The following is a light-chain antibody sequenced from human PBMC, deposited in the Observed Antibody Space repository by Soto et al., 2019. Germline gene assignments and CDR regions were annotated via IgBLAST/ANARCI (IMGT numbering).Light chain of an antibody. CDR2: KAS. J-gene: IGKJ1*01. V-gene: IGKV1-5*03. CDR3: QPYNSYSEA. Sequence: IQITHSPSTLSGSVGERFTITCRASQTISSWFAWYQQKPGKAPKLLIYKASTLKSGVPSRFSGSGSGTEFTLTISSLQPDDFATYYCQPYNSYSEAFGQGTKVDIK. CDR1: QTISSW.